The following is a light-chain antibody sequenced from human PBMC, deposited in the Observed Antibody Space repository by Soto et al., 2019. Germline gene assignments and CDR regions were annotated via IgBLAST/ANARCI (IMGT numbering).Light chain of an antibody. J-gene: IGLJ2*01. V-gene: IGLV2-23*03. Sequence: QSALTQPASVSGSPGQSITISCTGTSSDVGSYNLVSWYQQHPGKAPKLMIYVGSKRPSGVSNRFSGSKSGNTASLTISGLQAEDEADYYCCSYAGSSTFALVFGGGTQLTVL. CDR2: VGS. CDR3: CSYAGSSTFALV. CDR1: SSDVGSYNL.